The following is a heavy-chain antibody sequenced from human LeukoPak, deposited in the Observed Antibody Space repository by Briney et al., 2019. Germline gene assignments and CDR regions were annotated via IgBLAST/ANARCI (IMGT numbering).Heavy chain of an antibody. J-gene: IGHJ4*02. V-gene: IGHV3-21*01. Sequence: GGSLRLSCAASGFSLSTYFMNWVRQAPGKGLEWVSYISRSSSFIYYADSVKGRFTISRDNAKNSLYLQMDGLRAEDTAVYYCARDLAVAGFWGRGTLVTVSS. CDR1: GFSLSTYF. CDR2: ISRSSSFI. D-gene: IGHD6-19*01. CDR3: ARDLAVAGF.